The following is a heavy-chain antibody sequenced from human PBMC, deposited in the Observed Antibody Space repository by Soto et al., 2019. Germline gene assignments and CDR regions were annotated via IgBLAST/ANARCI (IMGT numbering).Heavy chain of an antibody. Sequence: QVQLVESGGGVVQPGRSLRLSCAASGFTFSSYGMHWVRQAPGKGLEWVAVISYDGSNKYYADSVKGRFTISRDNSKNTLYLQMNSLRAEDTAVYYCAKDRGGGSYLRDYWGQGTLVTVSS. CDR3: AKDRGGGSYLRDY. CDR2: ISYDGSNK. J-gene: IGHJ4*02. D-gene: IGHD2-15*01. V-gene: IGHV3-30*18. CDR1: GFTFSSYG.